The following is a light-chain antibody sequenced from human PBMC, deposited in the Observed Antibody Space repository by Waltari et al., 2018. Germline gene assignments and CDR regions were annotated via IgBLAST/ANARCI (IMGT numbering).Light chain of an antibody. Sequence: EIVLTQSPRTLSLSPGERATLSCRPSQSVSSSYLAWYQQKPGQAPRLLIYGASSRATGIPDRFSGSGSGTDFTLSISRLEPEEFAVYYCQQYGSSPSTFGQGTKVEIK. CDR3: QQYGSSPST. CDR1: QSVSSSY. J-gene: IGKJ1*01. CDR2: GAS. V-gene: IGKV3-20*01.